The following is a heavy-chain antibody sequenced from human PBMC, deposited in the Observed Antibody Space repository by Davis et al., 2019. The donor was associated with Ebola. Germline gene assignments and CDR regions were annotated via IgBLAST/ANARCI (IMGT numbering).Heavy chain of an antibody. CDR1: GFDFSSYA. CDR2: ISGSGGTT. D-gene: IGHD3-3*01. Sequence: PGGSLRLSCSASGFDFSSYAMHWVRQAPGMGLEYVSAISGSGGTTYYAGSVKGRFTVSRDNSKKTMYLQMNSLRAEDTAVYYCARSGLSFGVVKYHYGMDVWGKGTTVTVSS. J-gene: IGHJ6*04. CDR3: ARSGLSFGVVKYHYGMDV. V-gene: IGHV3-64*04.